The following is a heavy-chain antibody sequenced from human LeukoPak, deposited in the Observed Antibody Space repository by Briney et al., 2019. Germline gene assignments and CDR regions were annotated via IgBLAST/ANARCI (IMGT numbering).Heavy chain of an antibody. CDR1: GGSFSGYH. Sequence: SETLSPTCAVYGGSFSGYHWSWIRQPPGKGLEWIGEINHSGSTNYNPSLKSRVTMSIDTSKNQFSLQLSSVTAADTAVYYCARRNYGYDFPYWGQGTLVTVSS. V-gene: IGHV4-34*01. D-gene: IGHD5-12*01. CDR3: ARRNYGYDFPY. J-gene: IGHJ4*02. CDR2: INHSGST.